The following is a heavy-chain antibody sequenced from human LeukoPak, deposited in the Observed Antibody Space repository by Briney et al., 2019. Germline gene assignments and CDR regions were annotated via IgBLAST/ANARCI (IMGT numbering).Heavy chain of an antibody. D-gene: IGHD2-15*01. V-gene: IGHV4-39*07. Sequence: SETLSLTCTVSGGSININKYYWGWIRQPPGKGLEWIGSIYYSGSTYYNPSLKSRVTISVDTSKNQFSLKLSSVTAADTAVYYCARDRYCIGGICYSGRFDPWGRGTLVTVSS. CDR1: GGSININKYY. J-gene: IGHJ5*02. CDR3: ARDRYCIGGICYSGRFDP. CDR2: IYYSGST.